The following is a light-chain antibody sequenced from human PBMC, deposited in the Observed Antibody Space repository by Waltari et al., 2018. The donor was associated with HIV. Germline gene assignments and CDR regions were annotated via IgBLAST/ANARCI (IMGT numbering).Light chain of an antibody. CDR2: RNN. CDR3: AAWDDSLSGYV. CDR1: SSSIGSNY. V-gene: IGLV1-47*01. Sequence: QSVLTQPPAASGTPGQRVTISCSASSSSIGSNYLYWYQQLPGTAPKLLIYRNNQRPSGVPDRFSGSKSGTSASLAISGLRSEDEADYYCAAWDDSLSGYVFGTGTKVTVL. J-gene: IGLJ1*01.